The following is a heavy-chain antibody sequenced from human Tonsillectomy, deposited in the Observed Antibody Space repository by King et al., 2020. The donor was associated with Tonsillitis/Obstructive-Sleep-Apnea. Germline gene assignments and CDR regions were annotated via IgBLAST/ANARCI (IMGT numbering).Heavy chain of an antibody. J-gene: IGHJ3*02. CDR2: INSDGITT. V-gene: IGHV3-74*01. Sequence: VQLVESGGGLVQPGGSLRLSCAASGFAFSSYWMHWVRQPPGKGLVWVSRINSDGITTSYADSVKGRVTISRDNAKNTLYLQMNSLRADDTAVYYCAREDIVSSEAFDSWGQGTMVTVSS. CDR3: AREDIVSSEAFDS. CDR1: GFAFSSYW. D-gene: IGHD2-15*01.